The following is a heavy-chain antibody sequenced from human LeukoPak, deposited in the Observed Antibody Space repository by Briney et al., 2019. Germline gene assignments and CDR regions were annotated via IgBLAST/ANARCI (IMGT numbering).Heavy chain of an antibody. D-gene: IGHD3-22*01. CDR2: INEDGTEK. CDR3: ARNYYDSSGYNGNWFDP. J-gene: IGHJ5*02. CDR1: GFTFMTYW. Sequence: GGSLRLSCAASGFTFMTYWMNWVRQAPGKGLEWVAFINEDGTEKSYVDSVKGRFTISRDNAKKSLYLQMNSLRADDTAVYYCARNYYDSSGYNGNWFDPWGQGTLVTVSS. V-gene: IGHV3-7*03.